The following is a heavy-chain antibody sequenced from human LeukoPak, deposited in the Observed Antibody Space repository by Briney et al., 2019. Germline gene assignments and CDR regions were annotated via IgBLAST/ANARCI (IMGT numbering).Heavy chain of an antibody. D-gene: IGHD4-17*01. J-gene: IGHJ4*02. V-gene: IGHV3-7*01. Sequence: GGSLRLACAASGFTLSSYWMSWVRQAPGKGLEWVANIKQDGSEKYYVDSVKGRFTISRDNAKNSLYLQMNSLRAEDTAVYYCARVDGDYVGFDYWGQGTLVTVSS. CDR2: IKQDGSEK. CDR3: ARVDGDYVGFDY. CDR1: GFTLSSYW.